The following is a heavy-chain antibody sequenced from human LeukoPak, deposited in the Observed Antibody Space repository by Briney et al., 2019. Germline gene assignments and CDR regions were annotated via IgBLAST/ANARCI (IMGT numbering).Heavy chain of an antibody. CDR1: GYFSTAYY. CDR2: IRHDGHT. D-gene: IGHD5-12*01. J-gene: IGHJ3*01. CDR3: ARQVATKGEWAFDV. Sequence: SETLSLTCTVSGYFSTAYYWGWIRQPPGKGLEWIGSIRHDGHTYYNASLKGQVTISVDMSRNQFSVKLNSLTAADTAVYYCARQVATKGEWAFDVWGQGTMVTVSS. V-gene: IGHV4-38-2*02.